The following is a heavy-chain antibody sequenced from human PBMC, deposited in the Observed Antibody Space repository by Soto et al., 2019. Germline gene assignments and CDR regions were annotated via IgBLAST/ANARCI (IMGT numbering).Heavy chain of an antibody. CDR1: AYTFTSYA. J-gene: IGHJ4*01. Sequence: ASVRNSCKASAYTFTSYAMHWMRQAPVRRLERMGWINAGNGNTKYSQKFQGRVTITRDTSASTAYMELSSLRSEDTAVFYCAWSFTVRDAMGYWGQGTLVTVSS. CDR2: INAGNGNT. D-gene: IGHD2-2*01. V-gene: IGHV1-3*01. CDR3: AWSFTVRDAMGY.